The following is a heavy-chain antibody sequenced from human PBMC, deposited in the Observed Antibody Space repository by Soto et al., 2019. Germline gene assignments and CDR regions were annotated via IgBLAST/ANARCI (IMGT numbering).Heavy chain of an antibody. J-gene: IGHJ4*02. Sequence: PGGSLRLSCAASGFTFSSYSMNWVRQAPGKGLEWVSSISSSSSYTYYADSVKGRFTISRDNAKNSLYLQMNSLRAEDTAVYYCSRSGVEIVVVNPGYWGQGTLVTVSS. D-gene: IGHD3-22*01. CDR2: ISSSSSYT. CDR3: SRSGVEIVVVNPGY. CDR1: GFTFSSYS. V-gene: IGHV3-21*01.